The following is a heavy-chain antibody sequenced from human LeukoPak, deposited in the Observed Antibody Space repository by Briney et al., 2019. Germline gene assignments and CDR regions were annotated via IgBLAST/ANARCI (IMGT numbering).Heavy chain of an antibody. CDR1: GGSISSDS. J-gene: IGHJ4*02. V-gene: IGHV4-59*01. CDR3: ARGSGWYAY. D-gene: IGHD6-19*01. CDR2: IYYTGNT. Sequence: SETLSLTCTVSGGSISSDSWRWIRQPPGKGLEWIGFIYYTGNTNYNPSLKSRLTISLDTSNDQFSLKLSSVTAADTAVYYCARGSGWYAYWGQGTLVTVSS.